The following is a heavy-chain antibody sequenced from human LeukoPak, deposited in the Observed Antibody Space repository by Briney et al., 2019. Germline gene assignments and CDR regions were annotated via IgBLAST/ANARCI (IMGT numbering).Heavy chain of an antibody. CDR1: GYNFAGYY. CDR2: ISAYNGNT. D-gene: IGHD2-15*01. Sequence: SVQVSCKGSGYNFAGYYIHWVRPAPGQGLEWMGWISAYNGNTNYAQKLQGRVTMTTDTSTSTAYMELRSLRSDDTAVYYCARDIVDYWGQGALVTVSS. V-gene: IGHV1-18*04. CDR3: ARDIVDY. J-gene: IGHJ4*02.